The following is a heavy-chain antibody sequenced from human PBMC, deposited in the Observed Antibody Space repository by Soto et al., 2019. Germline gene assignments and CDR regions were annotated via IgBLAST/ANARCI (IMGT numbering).Heavy chain of an antibody. Sequence: ASVKVSCKASGGTFSSYAISWVRQAPGQGLEWMGGIIPIFGTANYAQKFQGRVTITADESTSTAYMELSSLRSEDTAVYYCAREITMRRMGMDVWGQGTTVTVSS. D-gene: IGHD3-3*01. CDR3: AREITMRRMGMDV. CDR2: IIPIFGTA. V-gene: IGHV1-69*13. CDR1: GGTFSSYA. J-gene: IGHJ6*02.